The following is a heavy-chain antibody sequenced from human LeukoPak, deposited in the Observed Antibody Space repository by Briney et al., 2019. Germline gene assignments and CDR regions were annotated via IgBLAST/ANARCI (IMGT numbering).Heavy chain of an antibody. CDR1: GYSLIEVA. CDR2: FDPEDGEDGET. D-gene: IGHD1-1*01. Sequence: ASVTVSCKVSGYSLIEVAMHWVRQAPGKGLEWVGSFDPEDGEDGETHYGQKFQGRVTMTEDASTDTAYMELSSLTSEDTAVYYCAMTDRYAGRPFDYWGQGTPVTVSS. V-gene: IGHV1-24*01. J-gene: IGHJ4*02. CDR3: AMTDRYAGRPFDY.